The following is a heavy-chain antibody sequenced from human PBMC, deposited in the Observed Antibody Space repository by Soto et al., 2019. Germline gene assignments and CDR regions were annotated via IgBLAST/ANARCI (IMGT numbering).Heavy chain of an antibody. CDR2: IIPIFGTA. CDR1: GGTFSSYA. V-gene: IGHV1-69*13. J-gene: IGHJ4*02. CDR3: ARDGTLHDYFDY. D-gene: IGHD1-1*01. Sequence: SVKVSCKASGGTFSSYAISWVRQAPGQGLEWMGGIIPIFGTANYAQKFQGRVTITADEYTSTAYMELSSLRSDDTAVYYCARDGTLHDYFDYWGQGTLVTVSS.